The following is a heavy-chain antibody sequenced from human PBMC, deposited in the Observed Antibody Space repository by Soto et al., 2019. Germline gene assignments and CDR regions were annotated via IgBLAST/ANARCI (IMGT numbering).Heavy chain of an antibody. CDR2: IYYSGST. D-gene: IGHD2-21*02. Sequence: SETLSLTCTVSGGSIGSYYWSWIRQPPGKGLEWIGYIYYSGSTNYNPSLKSRVTISVDTSKNQFSLKLSSVTAADTAVYYCARDRRIGDSYYYYYGMDVWGQGTTVTVSS. J-gene: IGHJ6*02. V-gene: IGHV4-59*01. CDR3: ARDRRIGDSYYYYYGMDV. CDR1: GGSIGSYY.